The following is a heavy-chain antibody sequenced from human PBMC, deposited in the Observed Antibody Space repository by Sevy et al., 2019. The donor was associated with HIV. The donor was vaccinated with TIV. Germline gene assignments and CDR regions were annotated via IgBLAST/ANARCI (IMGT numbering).Heavy chain of an antibody. CDR3: AKFDYGDYVNYFDY. Sequence: SETLSLTCTVSGGSISSSSYYWGWIRQPPGKGLEWIGSIYYTGSTYYNPSLKSRVTISVDTSKNRYSLKLSSVTAADTAVYYCAKFDYGDYVNYFDYWGQGTLVTVSS. CDR2: IYYTGST. D-gene: IGHD4-17*01. J-gene: IGHJ4*02. V-gene: IGHV4-39*01. CDR1: GGSISSSSYY.